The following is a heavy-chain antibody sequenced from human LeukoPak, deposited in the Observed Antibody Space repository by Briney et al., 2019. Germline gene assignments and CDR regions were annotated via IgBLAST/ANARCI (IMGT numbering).Heavy chain of an antibody. CDR2: INAGNGNT. V-gene: IGHV1-3*01. CDR1: GYTLTSYA. CDR3: ARRHSYGSGFDY. D-gene: IGHD5-18*01. J-gene: IGHJ4*02. Sequence: GASVKVSCKASGYTLTSYAMHWVRQAPGQRLEWMGWINAGNGNTKYSQKFQGRVTITRDTSASTAYMELSSLRSEDTAVYYCARRHSYGSGFDYWGQGTLVTVSS.